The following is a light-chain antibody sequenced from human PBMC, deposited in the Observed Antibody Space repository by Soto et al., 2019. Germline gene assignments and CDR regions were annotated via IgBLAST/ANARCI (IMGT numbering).Light chain of an antibody. CDR2: EVS. J-gene: IGLJ2*01. V-gene: IGLV2-8*01. CDR3: NSYAGSNNLV. CDR1: SSDVGGYNY. Sequence: QSVLTQPPSASGSRGQSVTISCTGTSSDVGGYNYVSWYQQHPGKAPKLMVYEVSKRPSGVPDRFSGSKSGNTASLTVSGLHAEDEADYYCNSYAGSNNLVFGGGTQLTVL.